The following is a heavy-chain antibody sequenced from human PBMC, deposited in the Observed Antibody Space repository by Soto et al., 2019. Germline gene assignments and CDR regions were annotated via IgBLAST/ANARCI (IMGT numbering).Heavy chain of an antibody. D-gene: IGHD1-1*01. V-gene: IGHV3-23*01. CDR1: GFTFSDYP. CDR2: ISGNGSTT. Sequence: EVQLLESGGGLVQPGGSLRVSCEASGFTFSDYPMTWVRQAPGKGLEWVSAISGNGSTTYYADYVKGRFTTSRDNPKNPLYLPMNNLRAEDTATYCCANTVTIEGRGRGLWGEGTLVIVSS. J-gene: IGHJ4*02. CDR3: ANTVTIEGRGRGL.